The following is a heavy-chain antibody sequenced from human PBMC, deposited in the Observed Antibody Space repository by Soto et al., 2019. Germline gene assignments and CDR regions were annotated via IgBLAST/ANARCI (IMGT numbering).Heavy chain of an antibody. V-gene: IGHV4-34*01. CDR1: GGSFSGYY. J-gene: IGHJ4*02. Sequence: PSETLSLTCAVYGGSFSGYYWSWIRQPPGKGLEWIGEINHSGSTNYNPSLKSRVTISVDTSKNQFSLKLSSVTAADTAVYYCARKGVRWWLPKGERIAAAGTFDYWGQGTLVTVSS. D-gene: IGHD6-13*01. CDR3: ARKGVRWWLPKGERIAAAGTFDY. CDR2: INHSGST.